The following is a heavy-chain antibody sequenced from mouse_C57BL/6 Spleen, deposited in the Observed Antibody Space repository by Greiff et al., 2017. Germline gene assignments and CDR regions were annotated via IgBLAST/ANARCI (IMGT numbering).Heavy chain of an antibody. Sequence: QVQLQQPGAELVKPGASVKMSCKASGYTFTSYWITWVKQRPGQGLEWIGDIYPGSGSTNYNEKFKSKATLTVDTSSSTAYMQLSSLTSEDSAVYYCASPGTGTYYFDYWGQGTTLTVSS. J-gene: IGHJ2*01. D-gene: IGHD4-1*01. CDR2: IYPGSGST. V-gene: IGHV1-55*01. CDR1: GYTFTSYW. CDR3: ASPGTGTYYFDY.